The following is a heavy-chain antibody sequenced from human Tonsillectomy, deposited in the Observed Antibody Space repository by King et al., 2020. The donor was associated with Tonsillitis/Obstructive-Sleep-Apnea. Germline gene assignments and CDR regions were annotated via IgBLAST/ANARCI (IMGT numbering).Heavy chain of an antibody. CDR1: GGTFSSYG. V-gene: IGHV1-69*01. Sequence: VQLVESGAEVKKPGSSVKVSCKASGGTFSSYGISWVRQAPGQGLEWMGGIIPMFGTANYAQKFQGRVTITADESTSTAYMELSRLRSDDTAVYYCARPRDSGYAPQGPYYYYMDVWGKGPTVTVSS. CDR2: IIPMFGTA. D-gene: IGHD5-12*01. J-gene: IGHJ6*03. CDR3: ARPRDSGYAPQGPYYYYMDV.